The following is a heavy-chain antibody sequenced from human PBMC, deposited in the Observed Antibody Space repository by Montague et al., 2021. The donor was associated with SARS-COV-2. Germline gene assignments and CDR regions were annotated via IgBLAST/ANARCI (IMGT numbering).Heavy chain of an antibody. Sequence: SETLSLTCTVSSGSISSSSYYWGWIRQPPGKGPEWIGSIYYSGSTYYNPSLKSRVTISVDTSKNQFSLKLSSVTAADTAVYYCAGLGSPRITIFGVVTHNWFDPWGQGTLVTVSS. CDR1: SGSISSSSYY. V-gene: IGHV4-39*01. D-gene: IGHD3-3*01. CDR2: IYYSGST. CDR3: AGLGSPRITIFGVVTHNWFDP. J-gene: IGHJ5*02.